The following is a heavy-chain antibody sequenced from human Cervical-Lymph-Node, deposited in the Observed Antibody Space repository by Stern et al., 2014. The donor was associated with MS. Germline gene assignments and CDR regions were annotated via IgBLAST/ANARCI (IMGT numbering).Heavy chain of an antibody. CDR1: GFTFSSYS. Sequence: VQLVESGGGLVKPGGSLRLSCAASGFTFSSYSMNWVRQAPGKGLEWVSSISSSSSYIYYADSVKGRFTISRDNAKNSLYLQMNSLRAEDTAVYYCARAVATDSAGSGYWGQGTRVTVSS. CDR2: ISSSSSYI. D-gene: IGHD6-19*01. J-gene: IGHJ4*02. CDR3: ARAVATDSAGSGY. V-gene: IGHV3-21*01.